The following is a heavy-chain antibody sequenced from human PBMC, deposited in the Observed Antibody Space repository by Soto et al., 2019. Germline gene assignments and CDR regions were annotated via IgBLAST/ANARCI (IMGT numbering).Heavy chain of an antibody. CDR1: LTELS. V-gene: IGHV1-24*01. D-gene: IGHD6-13*01. Sequence: LTELSMHLVRQAPGKGLEWMGGFDPEDGETIYAQKFQGRVTMTEDTSTDTAYMELSSLRSEDTAVYYCATVHYDSSSWYDAYYYGMDVWGQGTTVTVSS. CDR3: ATVHYDSSSWYDAYYYGMDV. CDR2: FDPEDGET. J-gene: IGHJ6*02.